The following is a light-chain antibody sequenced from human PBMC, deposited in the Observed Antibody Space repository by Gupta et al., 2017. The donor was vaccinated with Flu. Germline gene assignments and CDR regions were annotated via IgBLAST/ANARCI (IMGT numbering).Light chain of an antibody. V-gene: IGKV3-20*01. Sequence: EIVLTQSPGTLSLSPGERATLSCRASQSVSSSYLAWYQQKPGQAPRLLIYGASSRATGIPDWFSGSGSGTDFPLTISRLEPEDFAVYYCQQYGSSSTFGGGTKVEIK. CDR1: QSVSSSY. J-gene: IGKJ4*01. CDR3: QQYGSSST. CDR2: GAS.